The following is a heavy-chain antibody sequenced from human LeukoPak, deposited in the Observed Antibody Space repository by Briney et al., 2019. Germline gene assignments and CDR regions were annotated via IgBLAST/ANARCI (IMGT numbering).Heavy chain of an antibody. Sequence: SETLSLTCTISGGSINTYYWSWIRQPAGKGLEWIGRIYSTGITTYNPSLKGRVTMSVDTSKNQFSLKLSSVTAADTAVYYCARPQSGLGWFDPWGQGILVTVSS. J-gene: IGHJ5*02. CDR2: IYSTGIT. V-gene: IGHV4-4*07. CDR1: GGSINTYY. CDR3: ARPQSGLGWFDP.